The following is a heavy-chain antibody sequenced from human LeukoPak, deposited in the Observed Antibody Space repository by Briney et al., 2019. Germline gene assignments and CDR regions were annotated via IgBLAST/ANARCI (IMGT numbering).Heavy chain of an antibody. V-gene: IGHV4-59*01. CDR1: GGSISSYY. J-gene: IGHJ5*02. D-gene: IGHD3-3*01. CDR3: AREFPYYDFWSGQPKGFDP. CDR2: IYYSGST. Sequence: PSETLSLTCTVSGGSISSYYWSWIRQPPGKGLEWTGYIYYSGSTNYNPSLKSRVTISVDTSKNQFSLKLSSVTAADTAVYYCAREFPYYDFWSGQPKGFDPWGQGTLVTVSS.